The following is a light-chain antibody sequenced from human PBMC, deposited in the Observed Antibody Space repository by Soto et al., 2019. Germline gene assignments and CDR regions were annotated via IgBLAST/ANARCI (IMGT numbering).Light chain of an antibody. V-gene: IGLV2-14*01. Sequence: QSALTQPASVSGSPGQSITISCTGTSSDVGGYNYVSWYQLHPGKAPKLMIYDVSNRPSGVSNRFSGSKSGNTASLIISGLQAEDEADYYCSSYTSSSTLVVFGGGTTLT. CDR1: SSDVGGYNY. CDR3: SSYTSSSTLVV. CDR2: DVS. J-gene: IGLJ2*01.